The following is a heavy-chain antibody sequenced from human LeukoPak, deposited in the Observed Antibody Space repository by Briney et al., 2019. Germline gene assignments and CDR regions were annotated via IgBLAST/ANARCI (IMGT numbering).Heavy chain of an antibody. CDR3: ARDTSAGDDY. CDR1: GFTFSSYS. Sequence: GGSLRLSCAASGFTFSSYSMNWVRQAPGKGLEWVSSISSSSSHIYYADSVKGRFTISRDNAKNSLYLQMNSLRAEDTAVYYCARDTSAGDDYWGQGTLVTVSS. CDR2: ISSSSSHI. J-gene: IGHJ4*02. V-gene: IGHV3-21*01. D-gene: IGHD6-19*01.